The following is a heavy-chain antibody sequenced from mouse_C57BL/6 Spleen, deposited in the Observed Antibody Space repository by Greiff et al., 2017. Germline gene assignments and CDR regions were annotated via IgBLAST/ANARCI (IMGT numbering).Heavy chain of an antibody. CDR2: ISSGGSYT. D-gene: IGHD2-10*01. CDR1: GFTFSSYG. Sequence: EVNVVESGGDLVKPGGSLKLSCAASGFTFSSYGMSWVRQTPDKRLEWVATISSGGSYTYYPDSVKGRFTISRDNAKNTLYLQMSSLKSEDTAMYYCARSYYDGAMDYWGQGTSVTVSS. V-gene: IGHV5-6*01. J-gene: IGHJ4*01. CDR3: ARSYYDGAMDY.